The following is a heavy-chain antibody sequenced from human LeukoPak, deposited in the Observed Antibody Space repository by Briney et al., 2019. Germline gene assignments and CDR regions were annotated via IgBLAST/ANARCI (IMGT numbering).Heavy chain of an antibody. D-gene: IGHD2-15*01. CDR2: INHNGNVN. CDR3: ARVRCSGGSCYSFYYYGMDV. J-gene: IGHJ6*02. CDR1: GFTFSSYW. Sequence: PGGSLRLSCAASGFTFSSYWMNWARQAPGKGLEWVASINHNGNVNYYVDSVKGRFTISRDNAKNSLYLQMSNLRAEDTAVYYCARVRCSGGSCYSFYYYGMDVWGQGTTVTVS. V-gene: IGHV3-7*03.